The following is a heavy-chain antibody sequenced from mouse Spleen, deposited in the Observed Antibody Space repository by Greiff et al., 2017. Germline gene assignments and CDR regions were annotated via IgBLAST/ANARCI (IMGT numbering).Heavy chain of an antibody. D-gene: IGHD1-1*02. Sequence: EVHVVESGGDLVKPGGSLKLSCAASGFTFSDYGMHWVRQAPEKGLEWIAYISSDSSTIYYADTLKSRFTISRDNAKNTLFLQMTSLRSEDTAMYYCSTGGHSLTHFDYWGQGTTLTVSS. J-gene: IGHJ2*01. CDR3: STGGHSLTHFDY. CDR1: GFTFSDYG. V-gene: IGHV5-17*01. CDR2: ISSDSSTI.